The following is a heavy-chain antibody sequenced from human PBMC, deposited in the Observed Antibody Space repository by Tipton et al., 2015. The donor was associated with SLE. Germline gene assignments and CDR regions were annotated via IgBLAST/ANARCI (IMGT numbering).Heavy chain of an antibody. CDR2: INPSGGRT. CDR3: AREGDCSSTRCYTGDAFDI. Sequence: QVQLVQSGAEVKKPGASVKVSCKASGYSFTAYYMHWVRQAPGQGLEWMGIINPSGGRTTYAQKFQGRVTMTRDTSTSTVYMELSSLRSEDTAVYYCAREGDCSSTRCYTGDAFDIWGQGTMVTVSS. V-gene: IGHV1-46*01. D-gene: IGHD2-2*02. CDR1: GYSFTAYY. J-gene: IGHJ3*02.